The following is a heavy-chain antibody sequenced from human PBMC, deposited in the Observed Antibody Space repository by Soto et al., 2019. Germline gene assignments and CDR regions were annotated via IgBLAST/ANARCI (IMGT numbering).Heavy chain of an antibody. J-gene: IGHJ3*02. D-gene: IGHD3-22*01. CDR3: AITRLYDSTGYHRDGFDI. Sequence: EVELLESGGTLVEPRGSLKLSCAASGFTFSSYTMNWVRQSPGKGLEWLSGVSGSGASKYYADSVKGRFTISRDNSNNTLFLQMNSLRAEDTAVYYCAITRLYDSTGYHRDGFDIWGQGTMVIVSS. CDR2: VSGSGASK. V-gene: IGHV3-23*01. CDR1: GFTFSSYT.